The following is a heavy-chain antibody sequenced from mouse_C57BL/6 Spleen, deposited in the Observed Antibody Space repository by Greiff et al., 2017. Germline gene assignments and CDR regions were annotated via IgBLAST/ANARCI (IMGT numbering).Heavy chain of an antibody. CDR1: GYTFTSYG. V-gene: IGHV1-81*01. D-gene: IGHD2-4*01. Sequence: QVQLKESGAELARPGASVKLSCKASGYTFTSYGISWVKQRNGQGLEWIGEIYPRSGNTYYNEKFKGKATLTADKSSSTAYMELRSLTSEDSAVYFGAGGDYDYFDYWGQGTTLTVSS. CDR3: AGGDYDYFDY. J-gene: IGHJ2*01. CDR2: IYPRSGNT.